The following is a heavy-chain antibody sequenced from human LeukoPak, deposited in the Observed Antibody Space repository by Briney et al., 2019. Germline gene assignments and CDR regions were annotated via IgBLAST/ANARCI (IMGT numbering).Heavy chain of an antibody. Sequence: SETLSLTCTVSGGSISSGGYYWSWIRQHPGKGLEWIGYIYYSGSTYYNPSLKSRVTISVDTSKNQFSLKLSSVTAADTAVYYCARNPNQGTSVDGYNPFDYWGQGTLVTVSS. CDR3: ARNPNQGTSVDGYNPFDY. CDR1: GGSISSGGYY. J-gene: IGHJ4*02. V-gene: IGHV4-31*03. D-gene: IGHD5-24*01. CDR2: IYYSGST.